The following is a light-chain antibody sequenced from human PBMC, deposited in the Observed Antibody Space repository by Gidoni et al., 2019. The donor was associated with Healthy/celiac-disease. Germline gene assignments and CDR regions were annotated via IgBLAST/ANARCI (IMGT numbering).Light chain of an antibody. CDR3: QQYGSSPELT. Sequence: EIVLPQSPRTLSLSPGESATLSCRASQSVSSSYLAWYQHKPGQAPRLLIYGASSRATGIPDRFSGSGSGTDFTLTISRLEPEDFAVYYCQQYGSSPELTFGGGTKVEIK. CDR2: GAS. V-gene: IGKV3-20*01. CDR1: QSVSSSY. J-gene: IGKJ4*01.